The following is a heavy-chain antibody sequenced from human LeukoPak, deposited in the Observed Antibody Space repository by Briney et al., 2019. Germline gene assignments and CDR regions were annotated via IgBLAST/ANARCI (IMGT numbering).Heavy chain of an antibody. D-gene: IGHD3-10*01. CDR1: GFRFNSHH. Sequence: GGSLRLSCAVSGFRFNSHHIHWVRQAPNKGLEWVAVAPHDISSPSQAACGNGRFSISRDNSKDTLFPHMNSLRAEDTAVYYCARDLGTFRDKAYYGSGSYYHPSLVSVDVDVWGKGTTVTMSS. CDR2: APHDISSP. V-gene: IGHV3-30*03. J-gene: IGHJ6*04. CDR3: ARDLGTFRDKAYYGSGSYYHPSLVSVDVDV.